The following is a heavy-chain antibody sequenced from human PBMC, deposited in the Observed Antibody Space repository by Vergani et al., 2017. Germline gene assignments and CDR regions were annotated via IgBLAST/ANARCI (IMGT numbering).Heavy chain of an antibody. V-gene: IGHV1-69-2*01. J-gene: IGHJ5*02. CDR2: VDTEDGET. CDR1: GSTFSDQY. Sequence: EVHLEQSGTEVKMPGATVKISCKVFGSTFSDQYIHWVQQAPGKGLEWMGLVDTEDGETIYAEKFQGRVTITADTSTNTAYIEVSSLRSEDTAVYYCATSSRCISTCTWFGPWGEGALVAVSS. CDR3: ATSSRCISTCTWFGP. D-gene: IGHD3-10*01.